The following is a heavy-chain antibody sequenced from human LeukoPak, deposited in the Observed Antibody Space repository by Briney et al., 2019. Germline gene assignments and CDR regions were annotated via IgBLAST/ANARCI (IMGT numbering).Heavy chain of an antibody. D-gene: IGHD3-3*01. CDR1: GFTFSSYS. Sequence: GGSLRLSCAASGFTFSSYSMNWVRQAPGKGLEWVSSISSSSSYIYYADSVKGRFTISRDNAKNSLYLQMNSLRAEDTAVYYCGKGMVKNRFRGYFGLWGQGTLVTVSS. CDR2: ISSSSSYI. V-gene: IGHV3-21*01. CDR3: GKGMVKNRFRGYFGL. J-gene: IGHJ4*02.